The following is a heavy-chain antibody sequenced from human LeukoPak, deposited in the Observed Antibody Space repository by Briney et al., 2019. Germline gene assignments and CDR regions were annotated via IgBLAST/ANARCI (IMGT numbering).Heavy chain of an antibody. Sequence: PGESLKISCKASGYRFTTYWIGWVRQMPGKGLEYMGIIYPADSDTRYNPSFQGQVTISADKSISTAYLQWSSLKASDTAVYYCAKLDDGSLDYWGQGTLVTVSS. V-gene: IGHV5-51*01. CDR1: GYRFTTYW. CDR2: IYPADSDT. CDR3: AKLDDGSLDY. D-gene: IGHD5-24*01. J-gene: IGHJ4*02.